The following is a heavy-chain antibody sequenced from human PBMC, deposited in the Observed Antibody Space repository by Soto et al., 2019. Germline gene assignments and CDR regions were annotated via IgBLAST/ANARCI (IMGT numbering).Heavy chain of an antibody. V-gene: IGHV4-34*01. CDR1: GGSLSGDY. Sequence: QVQLQQWGAGLLKPSETLSLNCAVNGGSLSGDYWSWIRQPPGKGLEWIGEIKDGGRTNYSPSLKSRANMTSDTSNNQFSLRLYSVTAADTGVYYCARGQEGVVATHWDQGTLVTVSS. CDR2: IKDGGRT. D-gene: IGHD5-12*01. J-gene: IGHJ4*02. CDR3: ARGQEGVVATH.